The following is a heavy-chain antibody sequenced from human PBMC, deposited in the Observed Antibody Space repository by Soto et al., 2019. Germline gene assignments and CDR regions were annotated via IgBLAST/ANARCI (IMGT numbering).Heavy chain of an antibody. CDR1: GFTFSSYW. CDR3: ARDLGDYGSGSYYY. V-gene: IGHV3-7*03. J-gene: IGHJ4*02. D-gene: IGHD3-10*01. Sequence: GGSLRLSCAASGFTFSSYWMSWVRQAPGKGLEWVANIKQDGSEKYYVDSVKGRFTISRDNAKNSLYLQMNCLRAEYTAVYYCARDLGDYGSGSYYYWGQGTLVTVSS. CDR2: IKQDGSEK.